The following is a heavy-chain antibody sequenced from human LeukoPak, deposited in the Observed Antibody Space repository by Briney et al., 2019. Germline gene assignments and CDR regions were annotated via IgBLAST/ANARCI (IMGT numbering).Heavy chain of an antibody. J-gene: IGHJ4*02. Sequence: PGGSLRLSCAASGFSFSIYSRDWVRQAPGEGLEWVASISSSSSYIYYADSVKGRFTISRDNAKNSLYLQMNSLRAEDTAVYYCARTYYYDSSRYYYFDYWGQGSLVTVSS. CDR3: ARTYYYDSSRYYYFDY. CDR2: ISSSSSYI. CDR1: GFSFSIYS. V-gene: IGHV3-21*01. D-gene: IGHD3-22*01.